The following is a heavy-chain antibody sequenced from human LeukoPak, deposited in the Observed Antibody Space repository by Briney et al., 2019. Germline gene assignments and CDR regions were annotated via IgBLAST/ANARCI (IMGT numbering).Heavy chain of an antibody. CDR1: GYTLTGYY. CDR2: INPNSGGT. D-gene: IGHD3-22*01. V-gene: IGHV1-2*02. Sequence: ASVKVSCKASGYTLTGYYMHWVRQAPGQGLEWMGWINPNSGGTNYAQKFQGRVTMTRDTSISTAYMELGRLRSDDTAVYYCARSLRYYDSVDYWGQGTLATVSS. J-gene: IGHJ4*02. CDR3: ARSLRYYDSVDY.